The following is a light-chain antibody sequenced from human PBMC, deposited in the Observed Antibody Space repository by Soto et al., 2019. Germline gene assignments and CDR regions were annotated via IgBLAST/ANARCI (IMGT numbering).Light chain of an antibody. CDR2: RNN. V-gene: IGLV1-47*01. J-gene: IGLJ3*02. CDR1: DSNIGNNN. Sequence: QPVLTQPPSASGTPGQRVTISCSGSDSNIGNNNVYWYQQLPGAAPKLLISRNNQRPSGVPDRFSGSKSGTSASLAISGLRSEDEADYYCAAWDDSLSGRVFGGGTKLTVL. CDR3: AAWDDSLSGRV.